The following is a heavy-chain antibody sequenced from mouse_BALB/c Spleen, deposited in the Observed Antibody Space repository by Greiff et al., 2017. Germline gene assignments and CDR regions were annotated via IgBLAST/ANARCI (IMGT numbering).Heavy chain of an antibody. CDR1: GFAFSSYD. V-gene: IGHV5-12-1*01. CDR2: ISSGGGST. Sequence: DVKLVESGGGLVKPGGSLKLSCAASGFAFSSYDMSWVRQTPEKRLEWVAYISSGGGSTYYPDTVKGRFTISRDNAKNTLYLQMSSLKSEDTAMYYCASDLAWFAYWGQGTLVTVSA. CDR3: ASDLAWFAY. J-gene: IGHJ3*01. D-gene: IGHD2-13*01.